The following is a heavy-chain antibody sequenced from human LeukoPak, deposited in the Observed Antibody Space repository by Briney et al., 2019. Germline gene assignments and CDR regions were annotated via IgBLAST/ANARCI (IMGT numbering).Heavy chain of an antibody. CDR2: IYPGDSDT. CDR1: GYRFTSYW. J-gene: IGHJ4*02. D-gene: IGHD3-22*01. CDR3: ARRGFDQYDTTGNGFDY. Sequence: GESLKISCKGSGYRFTSYWIAWVRQMPGKGLEWMGVIYPGDSDTRYSPSFQGQVSISADKSISTAYLQWSSLKASDTAIYYCARRGFDQYDTTGNGFDYWAREPWSPSPQ. V-gene: IGHV5-51*01.